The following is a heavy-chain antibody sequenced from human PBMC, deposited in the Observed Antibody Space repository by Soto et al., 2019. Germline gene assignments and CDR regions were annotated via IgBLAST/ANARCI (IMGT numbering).Heavy chain of an antibody. Sequence: GGSLRLSCTASAFILSEYAMNWVRHTPGAGLQWVSPLSKDGANEHYVDSVKGRFTTSRDDAKNTLYLQMNSLRAEDTAMYYCAKDPSTGGADYWGQGTQVTVSS. V-gene: IGHV3-23*01. CDR3: AKDPSTGGADY. CDR2: LSKDGANE. D-gene: IGHD2-15*01. J-gene: IGHJ4*02. CDR1: AFILSEYA.